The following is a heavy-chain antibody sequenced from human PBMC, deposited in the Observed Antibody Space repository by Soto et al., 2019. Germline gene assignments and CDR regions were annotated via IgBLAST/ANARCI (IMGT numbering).Heavy chain of an antibody. Sequence: GGSLRLSCADSGFTVSNYWMNWVRQAPGKGLVWVSHTKSDGTTSYADSVEGRFTVSRDDAKNTFYLQMNSLRAEDTAVYYCAKDRGEEGLKFLEWFGGMDVWSHGTTVTVSS. J-gene: IGHJ6*02. CDR3: AKDRGEEGLKFLEWFGGMDV. CDR2: TKSDGTT. CDR1: GFTVSNYW. V-gene: IGHV3-74*01. D-gene: IGHD3-3*01.